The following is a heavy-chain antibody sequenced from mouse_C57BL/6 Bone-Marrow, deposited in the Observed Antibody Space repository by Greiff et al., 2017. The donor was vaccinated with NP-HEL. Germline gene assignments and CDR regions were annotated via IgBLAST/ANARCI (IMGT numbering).Heavy chain of an antibody. Sequence: QVQLQQSGAELVRPGASVKLSCKASGYTFTDYYINWVKQRPGQGLEWIARIYPGSGNTYYNEKFKGKATLTAEKSSSTAYMQLSSLTSEDSAVYFCARNHYDYDTDPAWFAYWGQGTLVTVSA. V-gene: IGHV1-76*01. CDR2: IYPGSGNT. J-gene: IGHJ3*01. D-gene: IGHD2-4*01. CDR1: GYTFTDYY. CDR3: ARNHYDYDTDPAWFAY.